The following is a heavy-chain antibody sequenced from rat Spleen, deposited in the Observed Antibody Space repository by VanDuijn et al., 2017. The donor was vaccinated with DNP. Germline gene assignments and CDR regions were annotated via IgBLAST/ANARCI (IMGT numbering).Heavy chain of an antibody. Sequence: EVQLVETGGGLVQPGRSLKLSCVASGFTFSSYWMFWVRQGPTKGLEWVAYIGSDGYAPYYGDSVKGRFAISRDNAKSTLYLQMNSLRSEDMATYYCIRWNSGHFDYWGQGVMVTVSS. CDR1: GFTFSSYW. J-gene: IGHJ2*01. CDR3: IRWNSGHFDY. V-gene: IGHV5-22*01. CDR2: IGSDGYAP. D-gene: IGHD4-3*01.